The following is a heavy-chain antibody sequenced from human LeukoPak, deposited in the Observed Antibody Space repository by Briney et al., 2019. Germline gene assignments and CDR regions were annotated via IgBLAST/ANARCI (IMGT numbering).Heavy chain of an antibody. Sequence: GESLKISCKGSGYSFTSYWIGWVRQMPGKGPEWMGIIYPGDSDTRYSPSFQGQVTISADKSISTAYLQWSSLKASDTAMYYCARHPDYGGNLGHFDYWGQGTLVTVSS. CDR3: ARHPDYGGNLGHFDY. J-gene: IGHJ4*02. D-gene: IGHD4-23*01. V-gene: IGHV5-51*01. CDR2: IYPGDSDT. CDR1: GYSFTSYW.